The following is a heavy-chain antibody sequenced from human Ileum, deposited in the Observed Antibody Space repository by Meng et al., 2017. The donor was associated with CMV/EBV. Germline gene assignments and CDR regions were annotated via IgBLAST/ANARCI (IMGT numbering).Heavy chain of an antibody. J-gene: IGHJ4*02. V-gene: IGHV1-2*02. D-gene: IGHD3-10*01. CDR1: GYTFTGYY. CDR3: ARGLWFGELGFDY. CDR2: INPNSGGT. Sequence: GRAGGGVRKPGASVKVSCKASGYTFTGYYMHWVRQAPGQGLEWMGWINPNSGGTNYAQKFQGRVTMTRDTSISTAYMELSRLRSDDTAVYYCARGLWFGELGFDYWGQGTLVTVSS.